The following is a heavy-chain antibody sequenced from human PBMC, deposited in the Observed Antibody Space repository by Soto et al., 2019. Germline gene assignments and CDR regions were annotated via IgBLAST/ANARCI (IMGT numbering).Heavy chain of an antibody. J-gene: IGHJ4*02. D-gene: IGHD3-22*01. CDR2: IYYSGST. V-gene: IGHV4-31*03. CDR3: ARGREYYYDSSGYYFWYYFDY. Sequence: QVQLQESGPGLVKPSQTLSLTCTVSGGSISSGGYYWSWIRQHPGKGLEWIGYIYYSGSTYYNPSHKSRVTISVDTSKNQFSLKLSSVTAADTAVYYCARGREYYYDSSGYYFWYYFDYWGQGTLVTVSS. CDR1: GGSISSGGYY.